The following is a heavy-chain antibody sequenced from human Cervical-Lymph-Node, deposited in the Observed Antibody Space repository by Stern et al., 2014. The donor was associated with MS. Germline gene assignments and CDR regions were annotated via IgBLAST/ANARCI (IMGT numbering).Heavy chain of an antibody. J-gene: IGHJ4*02. CDR3: TPGGY. V-gene: IGHV3-15*01. D-gene: IGHD3-10*01. Sequence: EVQLVESGGGLVKPGGSLRLSWAASGFTFVDAWMNWVRQAPGQGLEWVGRITSKADGASIDYRASVKGRFTISRDDSKNMLYLQMNSLKPEDTGIYYCTPGGYWGQGTLVTVSS. CDR2: ITSKADGASI. CDR1: GFTFVDAW.